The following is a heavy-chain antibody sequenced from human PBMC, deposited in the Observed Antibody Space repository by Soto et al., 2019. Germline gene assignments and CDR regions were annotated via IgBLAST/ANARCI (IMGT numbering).Heavy chain of an antibody. CDR1: GFSFSTYG. J-gene: IGHJ6*02. Sequence: GESLKISCAASGFSFSTYGMHWVRQAPGKGLEWMAVISNDGSIKYYADSVKGRFTISRDNSKDTLFLQMNSLRGEDTAVYYCAKVVRADTTSSNFYYYSGMDVWGQGTTVTVSS. CDR3: AKVVRADTTSSNFYYYSGMDV. CDR2: ISNDGSIK. D-gene: IGHD6-6*01. V-gene: IGHV3-30*18.